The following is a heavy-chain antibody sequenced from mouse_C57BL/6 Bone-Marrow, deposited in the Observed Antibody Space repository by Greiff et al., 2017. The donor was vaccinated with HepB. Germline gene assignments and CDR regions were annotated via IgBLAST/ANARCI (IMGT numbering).Heavy chain of an antibody. D-gene: IGHD3-1*01. CDR1: GYTFTSYW. CDR2: IDPSDSYT. CDR3: ARRGLGLRGYFDY. V-gene: IGHV1-59*01. Sequence: QVQLKQPGAELVRPGTSVKLSCKASGYTFTSYWMHWVKQRPGQGLEWIGVIDPSDSYTNYNQKFKGKATLTVDTSSSTAYMQLSSLTSEDSAVYYCARRGLGLRGYFDYWGQGTTLTVSS. J-gene: IGHJ2*01.